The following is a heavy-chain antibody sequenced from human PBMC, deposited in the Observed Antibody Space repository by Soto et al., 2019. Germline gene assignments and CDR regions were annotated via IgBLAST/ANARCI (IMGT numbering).Heavy chain of an antibody. CDR3: ARGGHYYDSSGYSGSYYYYGMDV. V-gene: IGHV1-69*13. CDR2: IIPIFGTA. D-gene: IGHD3-22*01. Sequence: SVKVSCKASGGPFSSYAISGVRQAPGQGLEWMGGIIPIFGTANYAQKFQGRVTITADESTSTAYMELSSLRSEDTAVYYCARGGHYYDSSGYSGSYYYYGMDVWGQGTTVTVSS. CDR1: GGPFSSYA. J-gene: IGHJ6*02.